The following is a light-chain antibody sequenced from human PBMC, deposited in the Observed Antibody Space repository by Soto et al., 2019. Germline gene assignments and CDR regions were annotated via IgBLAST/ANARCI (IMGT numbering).Light chain of an antibody. Sequence: DIQMTQSPSTLSASVGDRVTITCRASQGIANCLAWYQQKPGKVPKLLIYAASTLETGVPSRFSGSGFGTEFTLSISSLQPEDFATYYCQQYNGAPFTFGHGTKVDIK. CDR1: QGIANC. J-gene: IGKJ3*01. CDR3: QQYNGAPFT. V-gene: IGKV1-27*01. CDR2: AAS.